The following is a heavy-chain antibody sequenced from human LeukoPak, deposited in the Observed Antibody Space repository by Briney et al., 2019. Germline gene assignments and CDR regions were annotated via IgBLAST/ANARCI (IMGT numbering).Heavy chain of an antibody. CDR1: GYTFTNYD. D-gene: IGHD3-10*01. CDR2: MNPNSGNT. Sequence: GASVKVSCKASGYTFTNYDVNWVRQATGQGLEWMGWMNPNSGNTGYAQKFQGRVTITRNTSISTAYMELSSLRSEDTAVYYCARVWFGESGPTDYYFYHGMDVWGQGTTVTVSS. V-gene: IGHV1-8*03. J-gene: IGHJ6*02. CDR3: ARVWFGESGPTDYYFYHGMDV.